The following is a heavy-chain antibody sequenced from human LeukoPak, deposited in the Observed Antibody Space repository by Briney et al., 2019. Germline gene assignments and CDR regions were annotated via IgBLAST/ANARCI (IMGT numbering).Heavy chain of an antibody. J-gene: IGHJ6*02. CDR3: AKIQQLVIMDI. CDR2: ISYDGSNK. V-gene: IGHV3-30*18. CDR1: GFTFSSYG. D-gene: IGHD6-13*01. Sequence: GRSLRLSCAASGFTFSSYGMHWVRQAPGKGLEWVAVISYDGSNKYYADSVKGRFTISRDNSKNTLYLQMNSLRAEDTAVYYCAKIQQLVIMDIWGQGTTVTVSS.